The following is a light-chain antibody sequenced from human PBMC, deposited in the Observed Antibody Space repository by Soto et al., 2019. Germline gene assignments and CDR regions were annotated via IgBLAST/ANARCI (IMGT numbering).Light chain of an antibody. V-gene: IGKV3-20*01. CDR2: GVS. Sequence: EIVLTQSPGTLSLSPGERATLSCRASQSVSHNYIAWYQQRPGQAPRLLLYGVSTRAPGVPDRFSGSGFGTDFTLTIFTLEPEDFAVYFCQHYGSSQFTFGPGTKVDIK. CDR1: QSVSHNY. CDR3: QHYGSSQFT. J-gene: IGKJ3*01.